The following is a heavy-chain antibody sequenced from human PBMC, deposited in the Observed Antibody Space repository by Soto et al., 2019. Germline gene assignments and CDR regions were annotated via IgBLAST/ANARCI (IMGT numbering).Heavy chain of an antibody. Sequence: SETLSLTCSVSGDSISNSGLDWAWIRQPPGEGLEWRGSIYHTGNAYYNPSLKSRVTIFVDTSKNQFSLKLTSVTAADTALYYCARDYFESSDYTINWFDPCGXGAGVTVS. CDR2: IYHTGNA. CDR3: ARDYFESSDYTINWFDP. V-gene: IGHV4-39*01. J-gene: IGHJ5*02. D-gene: IGHD3-22*01. CDR1: GDSISNSGLD.